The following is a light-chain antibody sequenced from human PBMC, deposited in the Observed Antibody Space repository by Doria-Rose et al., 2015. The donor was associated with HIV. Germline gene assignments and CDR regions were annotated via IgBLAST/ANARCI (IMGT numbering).Light chain of an antibody. V-gene: IGKV3-20*01. J-gene: IGKJ1*01. Sequence: TQSPGTLSLSPGERATLSCRASQSFSSTYLAWYQQKSGQARSLLIYDGSTRATGIPDRFSASGSGTDFTLTINRLEPEDFALYYCHQYGTSWTFGQGTKVEI. CDR2: DGS. CDR1: QSFSSTY. CDR3: HQYGTSWT.